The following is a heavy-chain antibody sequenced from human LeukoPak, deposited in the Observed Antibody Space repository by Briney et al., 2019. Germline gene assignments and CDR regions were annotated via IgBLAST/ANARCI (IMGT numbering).Heavy chain of an antibody. J-gene: IGHJ5*02. CDR3: ARDFYGSGSSPLGFDP. Sequence: SQTLSLTCTVSGVSISSGVYYWSWIRQLPGRGLEWIGYISSSGITKYNPFLNSRFTVSFDTSKNQFSLKVTFVTAADTGMYYCARDFYGSGSSPLGFDPWGQGTLVTVSS. D-gene: IGHD3-10*01. V-gene: IGHV4-31*03. CDR2: ISSSGIT. CDR1: GVSISSGVYY.